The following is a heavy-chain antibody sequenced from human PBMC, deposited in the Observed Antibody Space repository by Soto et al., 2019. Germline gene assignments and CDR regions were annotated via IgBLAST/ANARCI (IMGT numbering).Heavy chain of an antibody. Sequence: QVQLQESGPGLVKPSETLSLTCTVSGGSISSYYWSWIRQPPGKGLEWIGYIYYGGSTNYNPSLKSRVTISVDTSKNQFSLKLSSVTAADTAVYYCARHLGYDSSGYYWNWFDPWGQGTLVTVSS. J-gene: IGHJ5*02. CDR1: GGSISSYY. V-gene: IGHV4-59*08. CDR2: IYYGGST. CDR3: ARHLGYDSSGYYWNWFDP. D-gene: IGHD3-22*01.